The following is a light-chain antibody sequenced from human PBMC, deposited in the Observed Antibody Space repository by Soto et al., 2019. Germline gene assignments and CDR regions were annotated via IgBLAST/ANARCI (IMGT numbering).Light chain of an antibody. Sequence: EIVLTQSPGTLSLSPGERATLSCRASQGVSSSYLAWYQQKPGQPPRLLIFGASSRATCIPDRFSGRGSGTDFTLTITRLEPEDFAVYYCQHYRTSFGGGTKVEIK. J-gene: IGKJ4*01. CDR1: QGVSSSY. CDR2: GAS. V-gene: IGKV3-20*01. CDR3: QHYRTS.